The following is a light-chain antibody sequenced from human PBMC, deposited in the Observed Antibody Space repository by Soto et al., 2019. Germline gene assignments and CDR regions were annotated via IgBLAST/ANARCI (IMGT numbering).Light chain of an antibody. CDR1: QSVSSY. CDR2: DAS. CDR3: PHRKDWPWK. Sequence: VLTQSPAPLCVAPGERVTLCCSRSQSVSSYLVWFQQKPGQAPRLLIYDASYRATGVPARFSGSGSGTDFTLTISSLEPEDFAVYFWPHRKDWPWKFGRGTKVYIK. J-gene: IGKJ1*01. V-gene: IGKV3-11*01.